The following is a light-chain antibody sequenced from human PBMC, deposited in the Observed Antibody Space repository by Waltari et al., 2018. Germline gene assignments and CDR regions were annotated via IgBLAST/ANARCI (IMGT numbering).Light chain of an antibody. V-gene: IGKV3-20*01. CDR3: QQYGSSRWA. Sequence: ETVLTQSPGTLHLSPGERAALSCRASQSVSSSYLAWYQQKPGQPPRLLIYGASSRATGIPDRFSGSGSGTDFTLTISRLEPEDFAVYYCQQYGSSRWAFGQGTKVEIK. J-gene: IGKJ1*01. CDR1: QSVSSSY. CDR2: GAS.